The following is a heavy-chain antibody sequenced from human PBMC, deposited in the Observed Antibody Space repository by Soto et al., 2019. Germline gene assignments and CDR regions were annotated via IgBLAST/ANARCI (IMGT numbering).Heavy chain of an antibody. Sequence: QEQLVESGGGVVQAGRSLRLSCAASGFTFNFFGMHWVRQAPGKGLEWVAVISYDGREKYYADSVKGRFTMSRDNSKNMVYVEMSSLRPEDTSVYYCAKERRYSFDAFDIWGHGTMVTVSS. CDR1: GFTFNFFG. J-gene: IGHJ3*02. D-gene: IGHD5-12*01. CDR3: AKERRYSFDAFDI. V-gene: IGHV3-30*18. CDR2: ISYDGREK.